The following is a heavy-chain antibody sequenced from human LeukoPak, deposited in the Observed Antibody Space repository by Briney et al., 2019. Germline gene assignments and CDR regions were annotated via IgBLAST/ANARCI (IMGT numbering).Heavy chain of an antibody. CDR3: ARDHGDLAFDI. Sequence: PSETLSLTCAVYGGSFSGYYWSWIRQPPGKGLEWIGEINHSGSTYYNPSLKSRVTISVDTSKDQFSLKLSSVTAADTAVYYCARDHGDLAFDIWGQGTMVTVSS. J-gene: IGHJ3*02. CDR2: INHSGST. V-gene: IGHV4-34*09. CDR1: GGSFSGYY. D-gene: IGHD3-3*01.